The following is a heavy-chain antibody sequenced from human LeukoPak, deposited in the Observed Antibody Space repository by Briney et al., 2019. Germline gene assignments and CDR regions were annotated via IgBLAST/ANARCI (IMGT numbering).Heavy chain of an antibody. D-gene: IGHD5-24*01. V-gene: IGHV4-34*01. J-gene: IGHJ5*02. Sequence: PSETLSLTCAVYGGSFSGYYWSWIRQPPGKGLEWIGEINHSGSTNYNPSLKSRVTISVDTSKNQFSLKLISVTAADTAVYYCARGRWLQYETWGQGTLVTVSS. CDR1: GGSFSGYY. CDR2: INHSGST. CDR3: ARGRWLQYET.